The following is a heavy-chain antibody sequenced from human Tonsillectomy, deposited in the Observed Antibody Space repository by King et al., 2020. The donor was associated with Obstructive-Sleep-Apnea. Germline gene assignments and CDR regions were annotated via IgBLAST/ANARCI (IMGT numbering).Heavy chain of an antibody. CDR2: IYYSGST. CDR1: GGSISSYY. CDR3: ARSMIVADAFDI. J-gene: IGHJ3*02. D-gene: IGHD3-22*01. V-gene: IGHV4-59*01. Sequence: VQLQESGPGLVKPSETLSLTCTVSGGSISSYYWSWIRQPPGKGLEWSGYIYYSGSTNYNPSLKSRVTISVDTSKNQFSPKLSSVTAADTAVYYCARSMIVADAFDIWGQGTMVTVSS.